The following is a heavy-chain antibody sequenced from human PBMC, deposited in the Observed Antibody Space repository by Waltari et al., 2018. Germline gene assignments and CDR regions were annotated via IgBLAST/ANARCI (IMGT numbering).Heavy chain of an antibody. V-gene: IGHV3-53*01. D-gene: IGHD6-19*01. J-gene: IGHJ4*02. CDR3: AREYSSGWFH. CDR1: GFTVSSTS. CDR2: IYRGGST. Sequence: EVQLVESGGGLIQPGGSLSLSCAASGFTVSSTSMSWGRQAPGKGLGRVSVIYRGGSTYYADSVKGRLTISRDNSKNTLYLQMNSLRAEDTAVYYCAREYSSGWFHWGQGTLVTVSS.